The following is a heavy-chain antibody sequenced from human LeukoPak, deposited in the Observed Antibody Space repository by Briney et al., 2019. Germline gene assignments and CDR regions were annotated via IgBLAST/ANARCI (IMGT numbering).Heavy chain of an antibody. V-gene: IGHV3-7*01. CDR3: AKSGGNNDFNY. CDR1: GFTFSSYW. CDR2: IKQDGSEK. Sequence: QSGGSLRLSCAASGFTFSSYWMSWVRQAPGKGLEWVANIKQDGSEKYYVDSVKGRFTISRDNAKNSLYLQMNSLRAEDTAVYYCAKSGGNNDFNYWGQGTLVTVSS. D-gene: IGHD1-1*01. J-gene: IGHJ4*02.